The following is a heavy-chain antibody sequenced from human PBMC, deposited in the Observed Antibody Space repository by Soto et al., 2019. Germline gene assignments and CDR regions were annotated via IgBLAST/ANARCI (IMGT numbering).Heavy chain of an antibody. D-gene: IGHD2-21*02. V-gene: IGHV3-15*07. CDR3: TTVISRDPYPYYYYYYGMDV. Sequence: GGSLRLSCAASGFTFSNAWMNWVRQAPGKGLEWVGRIKSKTDGGTTDYAAPVKGRFTISRDDSKNTLYLQMNSLKTEDTAVYYCTTVISRDPYPYYYYYYGMDVWGQGTTVTVSS. CDR2: IKSKTDGGTT. J-gene: IGHJ6*02. CDR1: GFTFSNAW.